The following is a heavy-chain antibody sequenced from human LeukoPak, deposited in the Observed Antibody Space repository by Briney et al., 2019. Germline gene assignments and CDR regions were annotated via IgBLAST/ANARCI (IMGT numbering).Heavy chain of an antibody. CDR3: ARDLGTTGAFEE. J-gene: IGHJ4*02. CDR2: ISFDGSKK. Sequence: GRSLRLSCAASGFTFSNYAMHWVRQAPGKGLEWVAVISFDGSKKYYADSVKGRFTISRENSKNTLFLQMNSLRAEDTAVYFCARDLGTTGAFEEWGQGTRDSVSS. CDR1: GFTFSNYA. V-gene: IGHV3-30-3*01. D-gene: IGHD1-7*01.